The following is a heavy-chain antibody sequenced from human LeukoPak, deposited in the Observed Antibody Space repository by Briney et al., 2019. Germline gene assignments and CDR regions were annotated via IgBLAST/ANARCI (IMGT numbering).Heavy chain of an antibody. CDR1: GFTFNNYW. J-gene: IGHJ4*02. D-gene: IGHD3-3*01. Sequence: PGGSLRLSCEASGFTFNNYWMSWVRQAPGKGLEWVSTISGGGDSTYYADSVKGRFTISRDNSKNTLYLQMNSLRVEDTAVYSCANRRDGVFWYWGQGTLVTVSS. V-gene: IGHV3-23*01. CDR2: ISGGGDST. CDR3: ANRRDGVFWY.